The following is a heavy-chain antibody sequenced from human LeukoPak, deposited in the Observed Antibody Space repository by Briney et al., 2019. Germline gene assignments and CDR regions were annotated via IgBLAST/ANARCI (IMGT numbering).Heavy chain of an antibody. Sequence: SETLSLTCTVSGGSISSSTYYWGWIRQPPGKGLEWIGRIYYSGSINYNPSLKSRIPISVDTSKNHFSLKLSSVSAADTAVYYCVGVGDRYWYFDLWGRGTLVTVSS. CDR3: VGVGDRYWYFDL. CDR2: IYYSGSI. V-gene: IGHV4-39*02. J-gene: IGHJ2*01. CDR1: GGSISSSTYY. D-gene: IGHD4-17*01.